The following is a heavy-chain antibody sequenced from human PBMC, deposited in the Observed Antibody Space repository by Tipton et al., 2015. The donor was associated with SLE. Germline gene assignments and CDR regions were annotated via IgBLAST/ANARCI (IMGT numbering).Heavy chain of an antibody. CDR2: IHYSGST. Sequence: TLSLTCTVSGGSISSYYWSWIRQPPGKGLEWIGYIHYSGSTNYNPSLKSRVTISVDTSKNQFSLKLRSVTAADTAVYYCARDLHGEGPDAFDIWGQGTMVTVSS. CDR1: GGSISSYY. V-gene: IGHV4-59*12. J-gene: IGHJ3*02. D-gene: IGHD4-17*01. CDR3: ARDLHGEGPDAFDI.